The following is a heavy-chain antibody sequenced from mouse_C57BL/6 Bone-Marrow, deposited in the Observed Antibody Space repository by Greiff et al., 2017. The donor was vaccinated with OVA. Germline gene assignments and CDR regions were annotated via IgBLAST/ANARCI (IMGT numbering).Heavy chain of an antibody. CDR2: IRNKANNHAT. Sequence: EVKVEESGGGLVQPGGSMKLSCAASGFTFSDAWMDWVRQSPEKGLEWVAEIRNKANNHATYYAESVKGRFTISRDDSKGSVYLQMNSLRAADTGIYYCTRQIYYYGTAWFAYWGQGTLVTVSA. J-gene: IGHJ3*01. CDR1: GFTFSDAW. D-gene: IGHD1-1*01. V-gene: IGHV6-6*01. CDR3: TRQIYYYGTAWFAY.